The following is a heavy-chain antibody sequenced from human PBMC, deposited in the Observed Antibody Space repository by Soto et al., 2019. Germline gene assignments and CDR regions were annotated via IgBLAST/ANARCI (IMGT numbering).Heavy chain of an antibody. CDR2: ISWNSGSI. V-gene: IGHV3-9*01. CDR1: GFTFDDYA. CDR3: AKGLAEAGYYFDY. J-gene: IGHJ4*02. Sequence: PGGSLRLSCAASGFTFDDYAMHWVRQAPGKGLEWVSGISWNSGSIGYADSVKGRFTISRDNAKNSLYLQMNSLRAEDTALYYCAKGLAEAGYYFDYWGQGTLVTVSS.